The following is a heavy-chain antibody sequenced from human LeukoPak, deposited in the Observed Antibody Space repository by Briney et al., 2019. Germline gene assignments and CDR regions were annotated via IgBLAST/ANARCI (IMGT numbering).Heavy chain of an antibody. CDR3: AKEAGYNYAPLDS. CDR2: ISNDASVK. CDR1: GFTFSAYG. V-gene: IGHV3-30*18. Sequence: PGGSLRLSCAASGFTFSAYGMNGVRQAPGMGLEWVAVISNDASVKHYADSVKGRFTISRDNSRNTMYLQMNSLRVEDTAVYYCAKEAGYNYAPLDSWGQGTLVTVSS. J-gene: IGHJ4*02. D-gene: IGHD5-18*01.